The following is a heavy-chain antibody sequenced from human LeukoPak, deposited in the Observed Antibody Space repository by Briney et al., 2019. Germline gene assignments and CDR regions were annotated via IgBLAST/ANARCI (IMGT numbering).Heavy chain of an antibody. Sequence: ASVKVSCEASVYTFTGYYMHGVRDGPGQRGWCGWWINPYSGGTNYAQKFQGRVTITRDTYIRTAYMELSRLRADDADVYYCARVRGNDSSGYYYYWGQGTLVTVSS. CDR3: ARVRGNDSSGYYYY. CDR2: INPYSGGT. D-gene: IGHD3-22*01. V-gene: IGHV1-2*02. J-gene: IGHJ4*02. CDR1: VYTFTGYY.